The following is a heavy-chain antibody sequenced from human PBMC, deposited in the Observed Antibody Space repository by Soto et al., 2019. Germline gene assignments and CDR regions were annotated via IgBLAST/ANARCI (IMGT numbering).Heavy chain of an antibody. CDR1: GFTSRSDV. V-gene: IGHV3-30*03. J-gene: IGHJ6*02. Sequence: QVQLVESGGSVVQPGRSLRLSCEASGFTSRSDVMHWVRQAPGKGQEWVAVISYDGSNKHYADSVKGRFTISRDNSKNTLYLEMNSLRGEDTAVYSCARGDPYYGMDVWGQGTTVTVSS. CDR2: ISYDGSNK. CDR3: ARGDPYYGMDV.